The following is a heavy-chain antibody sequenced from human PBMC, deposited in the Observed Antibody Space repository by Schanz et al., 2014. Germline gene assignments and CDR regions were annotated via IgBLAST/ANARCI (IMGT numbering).Heavy chain of an antibody. Sequence: EVQLVESGGNLVQPGGSLRLSCVASGFTFSSHSMNWVRQAPGQGLEWISSMYINSGSTQYADSVKGRFTISRDSARNSLYLQMSSLRAEDTAVYYCARGTPFLCDYWGQGTLVTVSS. CDR3: ARGTPFLCDY. CDR1: GFTFSSHS. V-gene: IGHV3-48*04. CDR2: MYINSGST. J-gene: IGHJ4*02. D-gene: IGHD3-16*01.